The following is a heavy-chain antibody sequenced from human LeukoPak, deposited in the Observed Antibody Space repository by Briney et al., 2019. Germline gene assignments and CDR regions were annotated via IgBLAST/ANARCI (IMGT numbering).Heavy chain of an antibody. J-gene: IGHJ6*02. V-gene: IGHV3-30*03. CDR1: GFTFSSYG. CDR2: ISYDGTNK. Sequence: PGRSLRLSCAASGFTFSSYGMHWVRQAPGKGLEWVSVISYDGTNKYYADSVKGRFTISRDNSKDTLYLQMNSLRAEDTAVYYCARDLVAAAGTLYYYGMDVWGQGTTVTVSS. D-gene: IGHD6-13*01. CDR3: ARDLVAAAGTLYYYGMDV.